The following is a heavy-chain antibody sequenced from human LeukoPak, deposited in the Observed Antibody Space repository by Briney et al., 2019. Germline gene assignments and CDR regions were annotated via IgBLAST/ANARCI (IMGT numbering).Heavy chain of an antibody. CDR1: GFTFSSYG. CDR3: GRHIYPWKYADGFDI. CDR2: ISYDGSNK. D-gene: IGHD1-7*01. Sequence: GGSLRLSCAASGFTFSSYGMHWVRQAPGKGLEWVSAISYDGSNKYYADSVKGRFTISRDNSKNTMYLQVNSLRAEDTAVYYCGRHIYPWKYADGFDIWGQGTMVTVSS. J-gene: IGHJ3*02. V-gene: IGHV3-30*03.